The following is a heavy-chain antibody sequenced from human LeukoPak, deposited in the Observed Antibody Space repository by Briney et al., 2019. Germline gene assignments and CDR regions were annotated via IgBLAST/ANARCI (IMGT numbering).Heavy chain of an antibody. CDR3: ATSYCSGGSCYPQYFQH. Sequence: GGSLRLSCAASGFTFSDYAMSWVRQAPGKGLEWVSTISSSGGSTYYADSVNGRFTISRDSSKNTLYLQMNSLRAEDTAVYYCATSYCSGGSCYPQYFQHWGQGTLVTVSS. V-gene: IGHV3-23*01. CDR1: GFTFSDYA. D-gene: IGHD2-15*01. J-gene: IGHJ1*01. CDR2: ISSSGGST.